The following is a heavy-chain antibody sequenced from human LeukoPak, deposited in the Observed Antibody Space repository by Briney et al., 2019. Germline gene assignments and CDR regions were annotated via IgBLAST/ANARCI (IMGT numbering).Heavy chain of an antibody. CDR1: GGTFSSYA. Sequence: SVTVSCKASGGTFSSYAFSWVRQAPGQGLKWMGGIIPTFGTANYAQKFQGRVTITTDESTSTAYMELSSLRSEDTAVYYCASVADGRWLQLEYYYYYMDVWGKGTTVTVSS. D-gene: IGHD5-24*01. J-gene: IGHJ6*03. CDR3: ASVADGRWLQLEYYYYYMDV. CDR2: IIPTFGTA. V-gene: IGHV1-69*05.